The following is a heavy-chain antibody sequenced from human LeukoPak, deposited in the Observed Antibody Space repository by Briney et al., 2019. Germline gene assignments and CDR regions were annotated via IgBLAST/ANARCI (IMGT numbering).Heavy chain of an antibody. V-gene: IGHV1-69*13. Sequence: SVKVSCKASGGTFSSYAISWVRQAPGQGLEWMGGIIPIFGTANYAQKFQGRVTITADESTSTAYMELSSLRSEDTAVYYCARGQDIVVVPAANRVNSYYGMDVWGKGTTVTVSS. J-gene: IGHJ6*04. CDR1: GGTFSSYA. CDR3: ARGQDIVVVPAANRVNSYYGMDV. CDR2: IIPIFGTA. D-gene: IGHD2-2*01.